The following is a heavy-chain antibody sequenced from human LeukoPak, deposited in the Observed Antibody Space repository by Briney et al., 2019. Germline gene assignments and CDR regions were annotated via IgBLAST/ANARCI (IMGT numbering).Heavy chain of an antibody. J-gene: IGHJ4*02. CDR3: ASGSLGHYYDSSGYEY. CDR1: GFSLSSYG. Sequence: GGSLRLSCAASGFSLSSYGMNWVRQAPGKGVEWVGGIKFDGIQEFYADSVKGRFTVSKDTSKNTLYLQMDSLRAEDTAVYYCASGSLGHYYDSSGYEYWGQGTLVTVSS. CDR2: IKFDGIQE. D-gene: IGHD3-22*01. V-gene: IGHV3-33*05.